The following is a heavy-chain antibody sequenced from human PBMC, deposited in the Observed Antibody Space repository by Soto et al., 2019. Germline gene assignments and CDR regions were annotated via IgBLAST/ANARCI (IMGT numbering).Heavy chain of an antibody. V-gene: IGHV1-69*04. J-gene: IGHJ5*02. CDR3: AIDPEPIVVVPAAMLRSHWFDP. Sequence: ASVKVSCKASGGTFSSYTISWVRQAPGQGLEWMERIIPILGIANYAQKFQGRVTITADKSTSTAYMELSSLRSEDTAVYYCAIDPEPIVVVPAAMLRSHWFDPWGQGTLVTVSS. CDR2: IIPILGIA. CDR1: GGTFSSYT. D-gene: IGHD2-2*01.